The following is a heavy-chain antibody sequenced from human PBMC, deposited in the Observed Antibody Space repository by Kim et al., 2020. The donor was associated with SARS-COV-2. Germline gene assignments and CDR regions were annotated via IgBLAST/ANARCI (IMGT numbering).Heavy chain of an antibody. V-gene: IGHV3-66*01. Sequence: GGSLRLSCAASGFTVSSNYMRWVRQAPGKGLEWVSVIYSGGSTYYADSVKGRFTISRANTKNTLYLQMNSMRAEDTAVYYCASDLSHPYSSCWSAYAFDIWGQGTMVTVSS. CDR2: IYSGGST. D-gene: IGHD6-13*01. J-gene: IGHJ3*02. CDR3: ASDLSHPYSSCWSAYAFDI. CDR1: GFTVSSNY.